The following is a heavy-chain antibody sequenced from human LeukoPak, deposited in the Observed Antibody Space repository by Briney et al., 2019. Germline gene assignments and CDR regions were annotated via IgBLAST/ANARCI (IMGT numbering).Heavy chain of an antibody. Sequence: SETLSLTCAVYGGSFSGYYWSWIRQPPGKGLEWIGEINHSGSTNYNPSLKSRVTISVDTSKNQFSLKLSSVTAADTAVYYCARGGDTMVRGRKLDYWGQGTLVAVSS. D-gene: IGHD3-10*01. CDR1: GGSFSGYY. J-gene: IGHJ4*02. CDR2: INHSGST. V-gene: IGHV4-34*01. CDR3: ARGGDTMVRGRKLDY.